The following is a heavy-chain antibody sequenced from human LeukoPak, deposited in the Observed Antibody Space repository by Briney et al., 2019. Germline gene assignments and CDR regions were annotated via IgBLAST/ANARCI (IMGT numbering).Heavy chain of an antibody. D-gene: IGHD3-22*01. J-gene: IGHJ4*02. CDR3: ARDQYYYDSSGYGY. V-gene: IGHV3-33*01. Sequence: PGRSLRLSCAASGFTFSSYGMHWVRQAPGKGLEWVAVIWYDGSNKYYADSVKGRFTISRDNSKNTLYLQMNSLRAEDTAVYYYARDQYYYDSSGYGYWGQGTLVTVSS. CDR2: IWYDGSNK. CDR1: GFTFSSYG.